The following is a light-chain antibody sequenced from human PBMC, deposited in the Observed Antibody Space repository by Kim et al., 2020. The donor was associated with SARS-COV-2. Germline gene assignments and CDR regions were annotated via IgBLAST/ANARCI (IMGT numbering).Light chain of an antibody. CDR3: YSAIDNNWV. CDR2: KDN. CDR1: VLAKKY. Sequence: SYELTQPSSVSVSPGQTARITCSGDVLAKKYARWFQQKPGQAPVLVIYKDNERPSGIPERFSGSSSGTTVNLTISGAQVEDEADYYRYSAIDNNWV. V-gene: IGLV3-27*01. J-gene: IGLJ3*02.